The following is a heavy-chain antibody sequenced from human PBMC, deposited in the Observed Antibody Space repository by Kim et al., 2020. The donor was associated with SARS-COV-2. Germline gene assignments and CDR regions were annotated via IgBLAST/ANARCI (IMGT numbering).Heavy chain of an antibody. D-gene: IGHD3-3*01. CDR3: VKLLRFLEWEMSLDDY. Sequence: SVQGRFTISRDNYQRTLYLQMNSLRAEDTAVYYCVKLLRFLEWEMSLDDYWGQGTLVTVSS. J-gene: IGHJ4*02. V-gene: IGHV3-23*01.